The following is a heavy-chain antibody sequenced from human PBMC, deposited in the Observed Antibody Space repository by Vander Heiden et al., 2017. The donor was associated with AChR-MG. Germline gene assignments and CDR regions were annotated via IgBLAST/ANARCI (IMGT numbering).Heavy chain of an antibody. V-gene: IGHV4-34*01. CDR2: INHSGST. Sequence: QVQLQQWGAGLLQPSETLSLPCAVYGGSFSGYYWSWIRQPPGKGLEGIGEINHSGSTNYNPSLKSRVTISVDTSKNQFSLKLSSVTAADTAVYYCARVPGSSGWTRTIYYYYGMDVWGQGTTVTVSS. CDR1: GGSFSGYY. CDR3: ARVPGSSGWTRTIYYYYGMDV. D-gene: IGHD6-19*01. J-gene: IGHJ6*02.